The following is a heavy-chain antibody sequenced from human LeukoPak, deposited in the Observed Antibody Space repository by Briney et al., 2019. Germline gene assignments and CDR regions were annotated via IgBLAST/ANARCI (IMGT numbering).Heavy chain of an antibody. Sequence: GGSLRLSCAASGFTFSSYAMSWVRQAPGKGLEWVSAISGSGGSTYYADSVKGRFTISRDNSKNTLYLQMNSLGAEDTAVYYCAKDMLVVVIAIADAFDIWGQGTMVTVSS. V-gene: IGHV3-23*01. J-gene: IGHJ3*02. CDR1: GFTFSSYA. CDR2: ISGSGGST. D-gene: IGHD2-21*01. CDR3: AKDMLVVVIAIADAFDI.